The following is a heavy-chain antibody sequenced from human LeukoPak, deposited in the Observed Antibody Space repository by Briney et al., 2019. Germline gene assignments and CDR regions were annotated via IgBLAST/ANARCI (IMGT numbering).Heavy chain of an antibody. V-gene: IGHV3-23*01. CDR3: ARTSPMVRGPPPIDVFDV. D-gene: IGHD3-10*01. CDR1: GFTFSSYA. CDR2: ISGRSSSR. J-gene: IGHJ3*01. Sequence: GGSLRLSCAATGFTFSSYAMTWVRHSQEKGLQWVAAISGRSSSRYFADSGRGRFSISRDNANNTVHLQMSRLRAEDTAVYFCARTSPMVRGPPPIDVFDVWGQGTMVTVSS.